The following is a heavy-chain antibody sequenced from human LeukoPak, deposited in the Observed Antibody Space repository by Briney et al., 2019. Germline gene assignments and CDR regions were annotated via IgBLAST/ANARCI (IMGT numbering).Heavy chain of an antibody. CDR1: GFTFSSYE. CDR3: ARAGYNFFH. Sequence: PGGSLRLSCAASGFTFSSYEMNWVRQAPGKGLEWVSYISSSGSTIYYADSVKGRFTISRDNAKNSLYLQMNSLRAEDTAVYYWARAGYNFFHWGQGTLVTVSS. CDR2: ISSSGSTI. D-gene: IGHD5-24*01. J-gene: IGHJ4*02. V-gene: IGHV3-48*03.